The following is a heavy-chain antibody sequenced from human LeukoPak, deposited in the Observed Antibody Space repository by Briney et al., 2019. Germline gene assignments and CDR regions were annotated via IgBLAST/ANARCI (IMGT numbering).Heavy chain of an antibody. V-gene: IGHV3-30*03. CDR2: ISYDGSNK. D-gene: IGHD6-13*01. CDR3: ARVASSSWDY. Sequence: GGSLRLSCAASGFTFSRYWMSWVRQAPGKGLEWVAVISYDGSNKYYADSVKGRFTISRDNSKNTLYLQMNSLRAEDTAVYYCARVASSSWDYWGQGTLVTVSS. CDR1: GFTFSRYW. J-gene: IGHJ4*02.